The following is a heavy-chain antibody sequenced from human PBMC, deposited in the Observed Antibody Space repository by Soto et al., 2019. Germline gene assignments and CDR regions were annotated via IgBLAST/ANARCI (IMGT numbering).Heavy chain of an antibody. J-gene: IGHJ6*02. CDR1: GYTFTNYG. V-gene: IGHV1-18*01. CDR3: AREGQAPYYYYGMDV. Sequence: QVQVVQSGDEVKKPGASVKVSCKASGYTFTNYGFSWVRQAPGQGLEWMGWISGYNGNTKYAEKFQGRVTMTTDTSTSTDHMELRSLRADDTAVYYFAREGQAPYYYYGMDVWGQGTAVTGSS. CDR2: ISGYNGNT.